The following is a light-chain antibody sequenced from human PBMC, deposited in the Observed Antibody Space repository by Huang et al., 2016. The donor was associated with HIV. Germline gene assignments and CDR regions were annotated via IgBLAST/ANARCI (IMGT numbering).Light chain of an antibody. Sequence: DIQMTQSPSSLSASVGDRVTITCRTGQSVSNYLNWYQHKPGRAPKLLIYAASSLQGGVPSRFGGSGSETHFTLTISSLQPEDIATYYCQQTYDTPPLSFGGGTKVEL. V-gene: IGKV1-39*01. J-gene: IGKJ4*01. CDR2: AAS. CDR1: QSVSNY. CDR3: QQTYDTPPLS.